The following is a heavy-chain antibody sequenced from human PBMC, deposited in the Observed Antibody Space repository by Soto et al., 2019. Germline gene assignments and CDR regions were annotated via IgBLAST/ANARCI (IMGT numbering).Heavy chain of an antibody. CDR1: GESFIGYY. J-gene: IGHJ5*02. V-gene: IGHV4-34*02. D-gene: IGHD5-12*01. Sequence: QVHLQQWGAGLLKPSETLSLTCAVYGESFIGYYWTWIRQPPGKGLEWIGEINHRGSTNYNPSLKSRVTISIDTSKNLFSLKLTSVTAADTSVYYCARTDLVTTNWFDPWGQGTLVTVSS. CDR2: INHRGST. CDR3: ARTDLVTTNWFDP.